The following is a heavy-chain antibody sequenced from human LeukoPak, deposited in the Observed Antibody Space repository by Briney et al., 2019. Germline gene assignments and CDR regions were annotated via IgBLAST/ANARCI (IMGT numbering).Heavy chain of an antibody. J-gene: IGHJ6*03. CDR1: GYTFTSYG. V-gene: IGHV1-18*01. Sequence: ASVKVSCKASGYTFTSYGISWVRQAPGQGLEWMGWISAYNGNTNYAQKHQGRVTMTTDTSTSTAYMELSRLRSDDTAVYYCARGTDYGDYGGTWFYYYYMDVWGEGTTVTVSS. CDR3: ARGTDYGDYGGTWFYYYYMDV. CDR2: ISAYNGNT. D-gene: IGHD4-17*01.